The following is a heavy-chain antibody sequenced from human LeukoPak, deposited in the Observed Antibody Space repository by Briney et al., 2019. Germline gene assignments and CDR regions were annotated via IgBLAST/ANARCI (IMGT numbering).Heavy chain of an antibody. J-gene: IGHJ4*02. V-gene: IGHV4-59*01. CDR2: IHYSGNT. CDR3: ARVDDTSGYFKFDY. Sequence: PSETLSLTCSVSGGSISNYYWSWLRQPPGKGLEWVAYIHYSGNTNYNPSLKSRVIISVDTSKNQFSLKLASVTAADMAVYYCARVDDTSGYFKFDYWGQGTLVTVSS. D-gene: IGHD3-22*01. CDR1: GGSISNYY.